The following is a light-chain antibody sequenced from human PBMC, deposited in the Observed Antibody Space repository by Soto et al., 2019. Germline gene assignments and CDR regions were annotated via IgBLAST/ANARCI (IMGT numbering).Light chain of an antibody. V-gene: IGKV1-5*03. J-gene: IGKJ1*01. CDR3: QQYNTYWT. CDR2: KAS. Sequence: DIPMTQSPSTLSASVGDRVTITCRASQSISTWLAWYQQKPGKAPKLLVLKASSIESGVPSRFSGSGSGTEFTLTISSLQPDDFATYYCQQYNTYWTFGQGTKVEIK. CDR1: QSISTW.